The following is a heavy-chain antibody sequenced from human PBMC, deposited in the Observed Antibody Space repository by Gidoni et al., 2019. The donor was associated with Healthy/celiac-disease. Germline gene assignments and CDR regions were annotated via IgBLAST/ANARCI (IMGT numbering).Heavy chain of an antibody. CDR1: GGSFSGYY. Sequence: QVQLQQWGAGLLKPSETLSLTCAVYGGSFSGYYWRWIRQPPGKGLEWIGEINHSGSTNYNPSLKSRVTISVDTSKNQFSLKLSSVTAADTAVYYCARFGKPNPYYYGSGYNYYGMDVWGQGTTVTVSS. CDR2: INHSGST. CDR3: ARFGKPNPYYYGSGYNYYGMDV. J-gene: IGHJ6*02. V-gene: IGHV4-34*01. D-gene: IGHD3-10*01.